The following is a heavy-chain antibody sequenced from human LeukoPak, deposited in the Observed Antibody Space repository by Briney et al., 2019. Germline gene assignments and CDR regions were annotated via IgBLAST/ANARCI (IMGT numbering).Heavy chain of an antibody. CDR1: GFTFSSYA. Sequence: PGGSLRLPCAASGFTFSSYAMSWVRQAPGKGLEWVSAISGSGGSTYYADSVKGRFTISRDNSKNTLYLQMNSLRAEDTAVYYCAKESVRYSSSGEGQKWGQGTLVTVSS. V-gene: IGHV3-23*01. CDR3: AKESVRYSSSGEGQK. CDR2: ISGSGGST. J-gene: IGHJ1*01. D-gene: IGHD6-13*01.